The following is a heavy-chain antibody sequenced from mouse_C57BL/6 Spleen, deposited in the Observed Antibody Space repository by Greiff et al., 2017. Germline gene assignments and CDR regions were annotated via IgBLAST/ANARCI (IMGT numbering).Heavy chain of an antibody. Sequence: QVQLKQSGAELVKPGASVKISCKASGYAFSSYWMNWVKQRPGKGLEWIGQIYPGDGDTNYNGKFKGKATLTADKSSSTAYMQLSSLTSEDSAVYFCARFTTVVAKGNYFDYWGQGTTLTVSS. CDR2: IYPGDGDT. D-gene: IGHD1-1*01. J-gene: IGHJ2*01. V-gene: IGHV1-80*01. CDR1: GYAFSSYW. CDR3: ARFTTVVAKGNYFDY.